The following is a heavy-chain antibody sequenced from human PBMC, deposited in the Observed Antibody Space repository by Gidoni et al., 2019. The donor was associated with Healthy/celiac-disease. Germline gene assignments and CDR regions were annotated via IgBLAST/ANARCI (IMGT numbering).Heavy chain of an antibody. CDR1: GYTFTSYA. V-gene: IGHV1-3*01. CDR2: INAGNGNT. Sequence: QVQLVQSGAEGKKPGASVKVSCKASGYTFTSYAMHWVRQAPGQRLEWMGWINAGNGNTKYSQKFQGRVTITRDTSASTAYMELSSLRSEDTAVYYCARDRVAGGHDAFDIWGQGTMVTVSS. CDR3: ARDRVAGGHDAFDI. J-gene: IGHJ3*02. D-gene: IGHD6-19*01.